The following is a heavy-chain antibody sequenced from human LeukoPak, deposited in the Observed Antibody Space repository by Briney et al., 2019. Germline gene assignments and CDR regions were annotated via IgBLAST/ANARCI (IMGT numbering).Heavy chain of an antibody. CDR2: ISSSSSTI. J-gene: IGHJ4*02. V-gene: IGHV3-48*02. CDR3: ARSYSYGYIDY. Sequence: GAPGLSRAAPGFTFRSYNKNLGRQAPGEGLGWVSYISSSSSTIYYADSVKGRFTISRDNAKNSLYLQMNSLRDEDTAVYYCARSYSYGYIDYWGQGTLVTVSS. CDR1: GFTFRSYN. D-gene: IGHD5-18*01.